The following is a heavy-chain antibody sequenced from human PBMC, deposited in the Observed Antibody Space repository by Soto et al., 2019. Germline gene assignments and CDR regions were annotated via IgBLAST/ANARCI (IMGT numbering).Heavy chain of an antibody. D-gene: IGHD3-22*01. Sequence: QVQLVQSGAEVKKPGSSVKVSCKASGGTFSSYAISWVRQAPGQGLEWMGGTIPIFGTANYAQKFQGRVTLTAXETTXTXNMEVSSLRSEDTAVYYCARGDFYYDSSGYYGGFAYWGQGTLVTVSS. CDR1: GGTFSSYA. J-gene: IGHJ4*02. CDR3: ARGDFYYDSSGYYGGFAY. CDR2: TIPIFGTA. V-gene: IGHV1-69*12.